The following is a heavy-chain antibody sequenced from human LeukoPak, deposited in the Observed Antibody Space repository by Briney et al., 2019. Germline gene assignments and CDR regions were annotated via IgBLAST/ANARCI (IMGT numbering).Heavy chain of an antibody. J-gene: IGHJ4*02. CDR2: IFPGDSAT. V-gene: IGHV5-51*01. D-gene: IGHD6-19*01. CDR3: ARLLYSSEWSHFGY. Sequence: PGESLKISCKGSGYSFTSYWIGWVRQMPGKGLEWMGVIFPGDSATRYSPSFQGQVTMSADKSITTAYLQWSSLKASDTAIYYCARLLYSSEWSHFGYWGQGTLVTVSS. CDR1: GYSFTSYW.